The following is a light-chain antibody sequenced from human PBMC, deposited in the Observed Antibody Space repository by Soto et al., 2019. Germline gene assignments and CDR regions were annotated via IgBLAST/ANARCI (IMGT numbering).Light chain of an antibody. CDR3: AAWDDSLSAVV. V-gene: IGLV1-47*01. CDR2: RNN. CDR1: SSNIGSKY. J-gene: IGLJ2*01. Sequence: QPVLTQPPSASGTPGQRVTISCSGSSSNIGSKYVYWYQQLPGTAPKLLIYRNNQRPSGVPDRFSGSKSGTSASLAVSGLRSEDEADYYCAAWDDSLSAVVFGGGTKLTVL.